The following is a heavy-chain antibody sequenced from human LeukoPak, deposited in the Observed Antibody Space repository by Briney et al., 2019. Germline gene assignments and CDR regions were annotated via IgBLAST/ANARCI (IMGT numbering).Heavy chain of an antibody. CDR1: GFTFSSYS. V-gene: IGHV3-23*01. D-gene: IGHD4-23*01. Sequence: GGSLRLSCAASGFTFSSYSMNWVRQAPGKGLEWVSAISGSGGSTYYADSVKGRFTISRDNSKNTLYLQMNSLRAEDTAVYYCAKVVNDAFDIWGQGTMVTVSS. CDR2: ISGSGGST. CDR3: AKVVNDAFDI. J-gene: IGHJ3*02.